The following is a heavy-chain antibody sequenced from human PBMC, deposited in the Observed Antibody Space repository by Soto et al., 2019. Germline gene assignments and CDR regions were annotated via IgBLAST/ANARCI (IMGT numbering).Heavy chain of an antibody. J-gene: IGHJ6*02. V-gene: IGHV1-2*04. CDR1: GYTFTGYY. CDR3: ARYPRGSSGWRQYYYDGIDV. D-gene: IGHD6-19*01. CDR2: INPNSGGT. Sequence: ASVKVSCKASGYTFTGYYMHWVRQAPGQGLEWMGWINPNSGGTNYAQKFQGWVTMTRDTSISTAYMELSRLRSDDTAVYYCARYPRGSSGWRQYYYDGIDVWAQGTTVTVSS.